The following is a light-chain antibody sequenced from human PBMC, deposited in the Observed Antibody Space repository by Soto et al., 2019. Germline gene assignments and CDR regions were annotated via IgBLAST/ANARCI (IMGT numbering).Light chain of an antibody. Sequence: TVYISVVAVSSNTDRASLSISSWLAWYQQKPGKAPKLLIFDASSLESGTPSRFSGSRSGTQLTLAIHGLQPDYFAAYYSQQYHNSAAGSFGGGTKVDIK. CDR3: QQYHNSAAGS. V-gene: IGKV1-5*01. J-gene: IGKJ4*01. CDR2: DAS. CDR1: LSISSW.